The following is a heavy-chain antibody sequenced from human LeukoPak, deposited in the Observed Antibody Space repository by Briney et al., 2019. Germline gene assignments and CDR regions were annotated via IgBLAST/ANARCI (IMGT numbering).Heavy chain of an antibody. Sequence: ASVKVSCKASGYTFTSYGISWVRQAPGQGLEWMGWSSAYNGHTNYAQKFQGRVTMTTDTSTSTAYMELRSLRFDDSAVYYCARGLEAAALHPYDFWGQGTLVTVSP. D-gene: IGHD6-13*01. V-gene: IGHV1-18*01. CDR3: ARGLEAAALHPYDF. J-gene: IGHJ4*02. CDR1: GYTFTSYG. CDR2: SSAYNGHT.